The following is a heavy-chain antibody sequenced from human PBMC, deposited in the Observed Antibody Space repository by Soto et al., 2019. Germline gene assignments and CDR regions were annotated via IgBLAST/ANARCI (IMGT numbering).Heavy chain of an antibody. J-gene: IGHJ4*02. Sequence: GGSLRLSCAASGFTFSTSGMHWVRQAPGKGLEWVAVISDDGSKKYYADSVKGRFTISRDNSKNTLSLQMNSLRADDTAVYYCAKEYAGGISMITSYFDYWGRGTLVTVSS. CDR1: GFTFSTSG. D-gene: IGHD3-16*01. V-gene: IGHV3-30*18. CDR2: ISDDGSKK. CDR3: AKEYAGGISMITSYFDY.